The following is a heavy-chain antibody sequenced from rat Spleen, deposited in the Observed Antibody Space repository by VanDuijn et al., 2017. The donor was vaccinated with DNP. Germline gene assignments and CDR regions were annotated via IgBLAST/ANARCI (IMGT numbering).Heavy chain of an antibody. D-gene: IGHD1-2*01. CDR3: ARSPETSYIYFPWAY. J-gene: IGHJ3*01. CDR1: GFSLTSNS. V-gene: IGHV2-41*01. CDR2: IWNNGGT. Sequence: QVQLKESGPGLVQPSQTLSLTCTVAGFSLTSNSVHWVRQPPGKGLEWMGVIWNNGGTRYNSFLKSRLSISKDTAKSQVFLKMNSLQTEDTATYYCARSPETSYIYFPWAYWGQGTLVTVSS.